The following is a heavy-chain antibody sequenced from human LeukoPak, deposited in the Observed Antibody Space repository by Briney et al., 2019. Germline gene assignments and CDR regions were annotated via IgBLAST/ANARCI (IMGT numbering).Heavy chain of an antibody. CDR2: IKTKTDGGTT. V-gene: IGHV3-15*01. J-gene: IGHJ3*02. D-gene: IGHD2/OR15-2a*01. Sequence: GGSLRLSCAASGFTFSNAWMTWVRQAPGKGLEWVGRIKTKTDGGTTDYAAPVKGRFTISRDDSKNTLYLQMNSLETEDTAVYYCTTDPPTYDAFDIWGQGTMVTVSS. CDR3: TTDPPTYDAFDI. CDR1: GFTFSNAW.